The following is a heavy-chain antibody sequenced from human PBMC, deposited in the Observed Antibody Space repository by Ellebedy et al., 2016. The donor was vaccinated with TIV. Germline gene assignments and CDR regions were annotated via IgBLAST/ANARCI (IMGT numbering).Heavy chain of an antibody. Sequence: GESLKISCAASGFAVSGNYMSWVRQAPGKGLEWVANIKQDGSEKYYVDSVKGRFTISRDNADNSLYLQMNSLRAEDTAVYYCARGGYNYGNNYYYYYGMDVWGQGTTVTVSS. J-gene: IGHJ6*02. D-gene: IGHD5-18*01. V-gene: IGHV3-7*03. CDR1: GFAVSGNY. CDR2: IKQDGSEK. CDR3: ARGGYNYGNNYYYYYGMDV.